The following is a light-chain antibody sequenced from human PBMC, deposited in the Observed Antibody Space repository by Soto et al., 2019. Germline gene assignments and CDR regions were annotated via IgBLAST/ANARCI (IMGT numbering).Light chain of an antibody. Sequence: QSVLTQPRSMSGSPGQSVTISCTGTSSDVGGYNYVSWHQQHPGKAPKLMIYDVSKRPSGVPDRFSGSKSGNTASLTISGLQAEDEADYYCCSYAGSYAVFGGGTKLTVL. CDR2: DVS. CDR3: CSYAGSYAV. CDR1: SSDVGGYNY. J-gene: IGLJ2*01. V-gene: IGLV2-11*01.